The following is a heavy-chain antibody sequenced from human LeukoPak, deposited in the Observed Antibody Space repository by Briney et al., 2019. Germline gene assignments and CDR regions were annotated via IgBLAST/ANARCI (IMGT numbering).Heavy chain of an antibody. D-gene: IGHD6-19*01. CDR2: ISAYNGNT. V-gene: IGHV1-18*01. CDR3: ARSSGWSDYYHYHGMDV. J-gene: IGHJ6*02. CDR1: GYTFTSYG. Sequence: ASVKVSCKTSGYTFTSYGISWVRQAPGQGLEWMGWISAYNGNTNYAQKLQGRVTMTTDTSTSTAYMELRSLRSDDTAVYYCARSSGWSDYYHYHGMDVWGQGTTVTVSS.